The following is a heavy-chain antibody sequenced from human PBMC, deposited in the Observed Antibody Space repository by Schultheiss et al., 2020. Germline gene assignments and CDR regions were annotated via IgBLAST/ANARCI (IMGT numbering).Heavy chain of an antibody. Sequence: GGSLRLSCAASGFTFSSYAMSWVRQAPGKGLEWVSAISGSGGSTYYADSVKGRFTISRDNSKNTLYLQMNSLRAEDTAVYYCAKDLPLPYSSGWTRYGNAFDIWGQGTMVTVSS. CDR2: ISGSGGST. D-gene: IGHD6-19*01. V-gene: IGHV3-23*01. CDR3: AKDLPLPYSSGWTRYGNAFDI. CDR1: GFTFSSYA. J-gene: IGHJ3*02.